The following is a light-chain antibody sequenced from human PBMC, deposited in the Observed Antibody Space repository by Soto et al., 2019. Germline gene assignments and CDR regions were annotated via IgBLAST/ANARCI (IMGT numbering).Light chain of an antibody. V-gene: IGKV1-5*01. CDR2: DAS. CDR3: QQYNSYSWT. CDR1: QSISSW. Sequence: DIQMTQSPSTLSASVGDRVTITCRASQSISSWLAWYQQKPGKAPKLLIYDASSLESGVPSGFSGSGSGTEFTLTISSLQPDDFATYYCQQYNSYSWTFGQGTKGDI. J-gene: IGKJ1*01.